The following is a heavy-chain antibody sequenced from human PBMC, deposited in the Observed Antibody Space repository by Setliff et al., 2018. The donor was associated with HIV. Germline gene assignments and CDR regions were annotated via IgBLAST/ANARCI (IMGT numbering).Heavy chain of an antibody. D-gene: IGHD3-16*01. CDR1: GGSFGDHF. CDR3: ARAGRRTGHSYTWFDP. CDR2: IHHTGGT. J-gene: IGHJ5*02. V-gene: IGHV4-34*01. Sequence: PSETLSLTCTVYGGSFGDHFWNWIRQSPGKGLEWIGEIHHTGGTKYNPSLRSRSTISLDRSKNQFSLKLNSVTAAGTAVYYCARAGRRTGHSYTWFDPWGQGTLVTVSS.